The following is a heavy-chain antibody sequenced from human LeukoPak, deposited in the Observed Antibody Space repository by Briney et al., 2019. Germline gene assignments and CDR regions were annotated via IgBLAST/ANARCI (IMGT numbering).Heavy chain of an antibody. CDR1: GFTFSSNY. D-gene: IGHD2-15*01. V-gene: IGHV3-66*01. CDR2: IYSGGST. CDR3: AREYCSGGSCYWFDP. Sequence: GGSLRLSCAASGFTFSSNYMSWVRQAPGKGLEWVSVIYSGGSTYYADSVKGRFTISRDNSKNTLYLQMNSLRAEDTAVYYCAREYCSGGSCYWFDPWGQGTLVTVSS. J-gene: IGHJ5*02.